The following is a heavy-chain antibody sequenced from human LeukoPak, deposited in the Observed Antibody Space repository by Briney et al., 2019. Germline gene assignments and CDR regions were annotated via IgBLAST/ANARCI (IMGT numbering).Heavy chain of an antibody. V-gene: IGHV4-39*07. Sequence: SETLSLTCTVSGGSISSSSYYWGWIRQPPGKGLEWIGSIYYSGSTYYNPSLKSRVTISVDTSKNQFSLKLSSVTAADTAVYYCARDQGGSSGYYHYYYYGMDVWGQGTTVTVSS. D-gene: IGHD3-22*01. CDR3: ARDQGGSSGYYHYYYYGMDV. CDR1: GGSISSSSYY. CDR2: IYYSGST. J-gene: IGHJ6*02.